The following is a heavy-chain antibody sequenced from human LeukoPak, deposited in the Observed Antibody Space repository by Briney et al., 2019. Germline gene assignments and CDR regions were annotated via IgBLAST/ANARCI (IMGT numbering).Heavy chain of an antibody. CDR1: GDSVSSSFYY. CDR3: ARGLVFYGRGKYSSSSYFDY. CDR2: IYYSGST. Sequence: SETLSLTCTVSGDSVSSSFYYWSWIRQPPGKGLEWIGYIYYSGSTNYNPSLKSRVTISVDTSKNQFSLKLSSVTAADTAVYYCARGLVFYGRGKYSSSSYFDYWGQGTLVTVSS. V-gene: IGHV4-61*01. D-gene: IGHD6-6*01. J-gene: IGHJ4*02.